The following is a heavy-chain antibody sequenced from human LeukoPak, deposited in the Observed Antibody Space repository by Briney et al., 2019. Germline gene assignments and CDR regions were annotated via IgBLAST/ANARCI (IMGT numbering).Heavy chain of an antibody. D-gene: IGHD5-18*01. J-gene: IGHJ4*02. CDR1: GFTFSSYW. Sequence: GGSLRLSCAASGFTFSSYWMHWVRQAPGKGLVWVSRINSDGSSTSYADSVKGRFTISRDNAKNTLYLQMNSLRAEDTAVYYCARGGDSYGYIDYWGQGTLVTVSS. V-gene: IGHV3-74*01. CDR3: ARGGDSYGYIDY. CDR2: INSDGSST.